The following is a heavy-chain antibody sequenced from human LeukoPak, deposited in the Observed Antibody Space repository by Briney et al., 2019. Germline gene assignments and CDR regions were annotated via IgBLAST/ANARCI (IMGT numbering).Heavy chain of an antibody. D-gene: IGHD4-11*01. Sequence: QSGGSLRRSCGASGFTFSNYIMSWVPQGPGRGLEWISDIRGTTGKTYYADYVQGRFSISRDNSKNTLYLQMDRLRAEDTAVYYCAKGGGETTVEVSAAGVFQYWGQGTLVTVSS. CDR2: IRGTTGKT. CDR3: AKGGGETTVEVSAAGVFQY. J-gene: IGHJ4*02. V-gene: IGHV3-23*01. CDR1: GFTFSNYI.